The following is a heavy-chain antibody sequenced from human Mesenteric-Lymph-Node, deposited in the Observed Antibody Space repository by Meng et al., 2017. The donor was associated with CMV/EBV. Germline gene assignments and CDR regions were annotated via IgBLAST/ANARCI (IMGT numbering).Heavy chain of an antibody. J-gene: IGHJ3*02. CDR2: LNPSDGGT. Sequence: ASVKVSCKASGYTFTSYYMHWVRQAPGQGLEWMGLLNPSDGGTNYAQNFQGRVTMTRDMSTSTVYMELNSLRSEDTAVYYCARARPDSDAFDIWGQGTMVTVSS. CDR3: ARARPDSDAFDI. CDR1: GYTFTSYY. D-gene: IGHD2-2*01. V-gene: IGHV1-46*01.